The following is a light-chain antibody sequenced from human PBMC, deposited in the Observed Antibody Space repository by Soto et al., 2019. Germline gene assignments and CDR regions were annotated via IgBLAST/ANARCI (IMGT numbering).Light chain of an antibody. Sequence: EIVLTRSPGTLSLSPGERATLSCRASQSVSSSYLAWYQQKPGQAPRLLIYGASSRATGISDRFSGSGSGTDFTLTISRLEPEDFAVYYCQQYGSSPRAFGQGTKVEIK. CDR1: QSVSSSY. CDR3: QQYGSSPRA. J-gene: IGKJ1*01. CDR2: GAS. V-gene: IGKV3-20*01.